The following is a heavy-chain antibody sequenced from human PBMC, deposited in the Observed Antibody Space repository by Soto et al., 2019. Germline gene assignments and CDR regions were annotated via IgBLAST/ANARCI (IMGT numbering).Heavy chain of an antibody. J-gene: IGHJ6*02. Sequence: GGSLRLSCAASGFTFSSYGMHWVRQAPGKGLEWVAVISYDGSNKYYADSVKGRFTISRDNSKNTLYLQMNSLRAEDTAVYYCAKDLISGIAVAGMGGYYYYGMDVWGQGTMVTVSS. CDR1: GFTFSSYG. D-gene: IGHD6-19*01. CDR2: ISYDGSNK. CDR3: AKDLISGIAVAGMGGYYYYGMDV. V-gene: IGHV3-30*18.